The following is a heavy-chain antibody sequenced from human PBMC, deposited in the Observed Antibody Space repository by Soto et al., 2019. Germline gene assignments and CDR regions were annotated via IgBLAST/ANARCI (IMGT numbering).Heavy chain of an antibody. CDR1: GYTFTSYG. D-gene: IGHD3-3*01. CDR3: AIVFGSITDSWSGYPDAFDI. Sequence: ASVKVSCKASGYTFTSYGISWVQQAPGQGLEWMGWISAYNGNTNYAQKLQGRVTMTTDTSTSTAYMELRSLRSDDTAVYYCAIVFGSITDSWSGYPDAFDIWGQGTMVTVSS. V-gene: IGHV1-18*01. CDR2: ISAYNGNT. J-gene: IGHJ3*02.